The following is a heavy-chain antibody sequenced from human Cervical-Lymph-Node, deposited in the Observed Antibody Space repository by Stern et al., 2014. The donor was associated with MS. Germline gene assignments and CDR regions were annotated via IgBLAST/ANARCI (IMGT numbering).Heavy chain of an antibody. CDR3: ATRDMATVTNYYYGMDV. CDR1: GFTFSSYA. V-gene: IGHV1-69*01. D-gene: IGHD5-24*01. CDR2: IIPFFGTA. Sequence: VQLVESGAEVRKPGSSVKVSCKGSGFTFSSYAISWVRQAPGQGLEWMGGIIPFFGTANYVQRFLGRVTIPADESTTTAYMELSSLRSEDTAVYYCATRDMATVTNYYYGMDVWGQGTTVIVSS. J-gene: IGHJ6*02.